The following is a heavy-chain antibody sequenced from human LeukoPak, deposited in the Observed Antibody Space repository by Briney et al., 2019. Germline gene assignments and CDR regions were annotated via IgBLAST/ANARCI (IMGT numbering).Heavy chain of an antibody. D-gene: IGHD2-2*01. Sequence: ASVKVSRKASGYTFTSYGISWVRQAPGQGLEWMGWISAYNGNTNYAQKLQGRVTMTTDTSTSTAYMELRSLRSDDTAVYYCARVGDCSSTSCYWGDAFDIWGQGTMVTVSS. J-gene: IGHJ3*02. CDR1: GYTFTSYG. CDR2: ISAYNGNT. CDR3: ARVGDCSSTSCYWGDAFDI. V-gene: IGHV1-18*01.